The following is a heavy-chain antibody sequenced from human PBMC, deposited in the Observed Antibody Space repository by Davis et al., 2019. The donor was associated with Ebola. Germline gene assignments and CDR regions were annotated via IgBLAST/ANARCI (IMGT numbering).Heavy chain of an antibody. V-gene: IGHV3-66*01. Sequence: GGSLRLSCAASGFTVSSNYMSWVRQAPGKGLEWVSVIYSGGSTYYADSVKGRFTISRDNSKNTLYLQMNSLRAEDTAVYYCARDRFRVAGYYYYGMDVWGQGTTVTVSS. CDR1: GFTVSSNY. CDR3: ARDRFRVAGYYYYGMDV. J-gene: IGHJ6*02. CDR2: IYSGGST. D-gene: IGHD2-15*01.